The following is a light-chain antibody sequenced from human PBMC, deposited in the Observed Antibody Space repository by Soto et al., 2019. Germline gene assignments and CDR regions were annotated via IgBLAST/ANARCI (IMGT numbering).Light chain of an antibody. CDR3: QQYNNWPRT. Sequence: EIVLTHSPSTLSLSPGSRSNLSCRASQSVSSDLAWYHQKTGQAPRLLIYGASTRATGIPDRFSGSGSGTEFTLTINSLQSEDFAVYYCQQYNNWPRTFGPGTKVE. J-gene: IGKJ1*01. CDR1: QSVSSD. CDR2: GAS. V-gene: IGKV3-15*01.